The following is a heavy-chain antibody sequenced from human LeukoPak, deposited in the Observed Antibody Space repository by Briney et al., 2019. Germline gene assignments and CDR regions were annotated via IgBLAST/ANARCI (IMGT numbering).Heavy chain of an antibody. CDR1: GFTFSSYD. CDR2: IGTAGDT. D-gene: IGHD3-10*01. Sequence: GGSLRLSCAASGFTFSSYDMHWVRQATGKGLEWVSAIGTAGDTYYPGSVKGRFTISRENAKNSLYLQMNSLRAGDTAVYYCARVDYGSGSFDYWGQGTLVTVSS. CDR3: ARVDYGSGSFDY. J-gene: IGHJ4*02. V-gene: IGHV3-13*01.